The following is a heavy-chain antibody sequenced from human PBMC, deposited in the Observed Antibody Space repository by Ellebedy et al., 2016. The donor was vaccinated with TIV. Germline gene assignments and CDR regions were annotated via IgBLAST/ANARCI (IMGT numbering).Heavy chain of an antibody. CDR1: GYTFTSYD. V-gene: IGHV1-8*01. CDR3: ARRDFRGYCSSTSCHGPFNP. Sequence: ASVKVSCXASGYTFTSYDINWVRQATGQGLEWMGWMNPNSGNTGYAQKFQGRVTMTRNTSISTAYMELSSLRSEDTAVYYCARRDFRGYCSSTSCHGPFNPWGQGTLVTVSS. D-gene: IGHD2-2*03. CDR2: MNPNSGNT. J-gene: IGHJ5*02.